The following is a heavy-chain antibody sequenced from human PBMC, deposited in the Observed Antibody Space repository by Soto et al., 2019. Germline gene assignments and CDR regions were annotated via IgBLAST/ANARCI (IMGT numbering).Heavy chain of an antibody. J-gene: IGHJ6*02. V-gene: IGHV4-31*03. CDR2: NYYSGIT. D-gene: IGHD6-6*01. Sequence: SETLSLTCTVSGGSISSGGYYWTWIRQHPGKGLEWIGYNYYSGITYYNPSLKSRVTISLDTPKNQFSLKLSSVTAADTAVYYCARGSSIAGLYYGMDVWGQGTTVTV. CDR3: ARGSSIAGLYYGMDV. CDR1: GGSISSGGYY.